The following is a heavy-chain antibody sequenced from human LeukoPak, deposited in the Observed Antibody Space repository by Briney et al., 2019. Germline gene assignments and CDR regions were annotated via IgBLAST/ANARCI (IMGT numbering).Heavy chain of an antibody. V-gene: IGHV1-69*05. CDR2: IIPIFGTA. D-gene: IGHD3-3*01. CDR1: GGTFSSYA. Sequence: SVKVSCKASGGTFSSYAISWVRQAPGQGLEWMGGIIPIFGTANYAQKFRGRVTITTDESTSTAYMELSSPRSEDTAVYYCARDGGILEWLCSCGSGGYFDYWGQGTLVTVPS. J-gene: IGHJ4*02. CDR3: ARDGGILEWLCSCGSGGYFDY.